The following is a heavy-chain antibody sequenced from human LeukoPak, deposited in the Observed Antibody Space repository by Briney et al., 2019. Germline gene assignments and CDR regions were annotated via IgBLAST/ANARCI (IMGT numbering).Heavy chain of an antibody. J-gene: IGHJ6*02. D-gene: IGHD2-2*01. V-gene: IGHV5-51*01. Sequence: GESLKISCKGSGYSFNSYWIGWVRQMPGKGLEWMGFIYPSDSDTRYSPSFQGQVTISADKSISTAYLQWSSLKASHTAMYYCARRYCSNSCYQMDIWGQGTTVTVSS. CDR1: GYSFNSYW. CDR2: IYPSDSDT. CDR3: ARRYCSNSCYQMDI.